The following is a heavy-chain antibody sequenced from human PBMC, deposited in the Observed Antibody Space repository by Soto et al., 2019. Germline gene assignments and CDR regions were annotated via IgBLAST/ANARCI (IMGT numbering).Heavy chain of an antibody. Sequence: GASVKVSCKASGGTFSSYAISWVRQAPGQGLEWMGGIIPIFGTANYAQKFQGRVTITADESTSTAYMELSSLRSEDTAVYYCAARDYSNTYYYYGMDVWGQGTTVTVSS. CDR2: IIPIFGTA. J-gene: IGHJ6*02. CDR1: GGTFSSYA. V-gene: IGHV1-69*13. D-gene: IGHD4-4*01. CDR3: AARDYSNTYYYYGMDV.